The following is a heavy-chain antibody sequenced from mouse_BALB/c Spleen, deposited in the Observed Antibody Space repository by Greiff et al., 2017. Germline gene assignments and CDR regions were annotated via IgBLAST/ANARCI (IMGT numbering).Heavy chain of an antibody. CDR2: ISSGGGST. J-gene: IGHJ1*01. CDR3: ARHPPYRYHWYFDV. CDR1: GFAFSSYD. D-gene: IGHD2-14*01. Sequence: EVKLEESGGGLVKPGGSLKLSCAASGFAFSSYDMSWVRQTPEKRLEWVAYISSGGGSTYYPDTVKGRFTISRDNAKNTLYLQMSSLKSEDTAMYYCARHPPYRYHWYFDVWGAGTTVTASS. V-gene: IGHV5-12-1*01.